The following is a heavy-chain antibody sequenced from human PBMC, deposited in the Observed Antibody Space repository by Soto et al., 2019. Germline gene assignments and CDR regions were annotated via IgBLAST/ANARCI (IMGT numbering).Heavy chain of an antibody. V-gene: IGHV1-2*02. CDR1: GYTFTGYY. Sequence: QVQLVQSGAEVKKPGASVKVSCKASGYTFTGYYMHWVRQAPGQGLEWMGWINPNSGGTNYAQKFQGRVTMTRDTSISTAYMELSRLRSDDTAVYYCARDTLVAESSDRYADPGDYWGQGTLVTVSS. J-gene: IGHJ4*02. D-gene: IGHD2-21*02. CDR3: ARDTLVAESSDRYADPGDY. CDR2: INPNSGGT.